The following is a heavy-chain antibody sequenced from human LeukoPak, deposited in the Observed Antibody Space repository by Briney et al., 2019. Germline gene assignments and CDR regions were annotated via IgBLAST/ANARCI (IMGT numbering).Heavy chain of an antibody. CDR1: AGSISGNY. V-gene: IGHV4-59*01. J-gene: IGHJ4*02. CDR2: ISDRGTT. D-gene: IGHD5-24*01. CDR3: AREGDGYNRPLHD. Sequence: SETLSPTCTVSAGSISGNYWSWIRQPPGKGLEWIGYISDRGTTRYNPSLKSRVTISVDTSKNQFSLKMTSVTTADTAIYYCAREGDGYNRPLHDWGQGTLVIVSS.